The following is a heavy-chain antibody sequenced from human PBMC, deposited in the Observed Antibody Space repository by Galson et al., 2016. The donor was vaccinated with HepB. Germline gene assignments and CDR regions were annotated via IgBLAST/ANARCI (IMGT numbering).Heavy chain of an antibody. CDR3: VRGSRSSSWYLVDPYNWFDP. Sequence: SVKVSCKASGYTFTGYFIHWVRQAPGQGLEWMGWIKPNSGGTNYGQKFQGRVTMTRDTSISAAYMELSRLRSDDTAVYYCVRGSRSSSWYLVDPYNWFDPCGQGTLVTVSA. CDR1: GYTFTGYF. J-gene: IGHJ5*02. CDR2: IKPNSGGT. D-gene: IGHD6-13*01. V-gene: IGHV1-2*02.